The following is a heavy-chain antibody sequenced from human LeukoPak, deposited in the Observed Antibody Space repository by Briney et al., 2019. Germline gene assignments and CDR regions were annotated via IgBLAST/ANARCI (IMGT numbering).Heavy chain of an antibody. CDR2: IYSGASDT. Sequence: GESLKISWKGSGYSFTSYWIGWVRQMAGKGLEWMGIIYSGASDTRYSPSFQGQVTISADKSISTAYLQWSSLKASDTAMYYCARRRYRHSGWYGLDDAFDIWGQGTMVTVSS. V-gene: IGHV5-51*01. CDR3: ARRRYRHSGWYGLDDAFDI. CDR1: GYSFTSYW. D-gene: IGHD6-19*01. J-gene: IGHJ3*02.